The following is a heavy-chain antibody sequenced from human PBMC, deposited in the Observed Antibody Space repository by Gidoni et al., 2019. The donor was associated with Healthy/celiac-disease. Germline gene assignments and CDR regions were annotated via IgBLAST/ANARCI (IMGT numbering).Heavy chain of an antibody. J-gene: IGHJ3*02. V-gene: IGHV3-9*01. D-gene: IGHD4-17*01. CDR3: AKGFVGDSVADAFDI. CDR1: GFTFDDYA. Sequence: EVQLVESGGGLVQPGRSLRISCAASGFTFDDYAMHWVRQAPGKGLEWVSGISWNSGSIGYADSVKGRFTISRDNAKNSLYLQMNSLRAEDTALYYCAKGFVGDSVADAFDIWGQGTMVTVSS. CDR2: ISWNSGSI.